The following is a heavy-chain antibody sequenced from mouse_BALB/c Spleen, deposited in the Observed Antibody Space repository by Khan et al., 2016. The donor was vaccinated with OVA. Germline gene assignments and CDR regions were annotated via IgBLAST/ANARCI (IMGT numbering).Heavy chain of an antibody. Sequence: EVKLLESGPGLVKPSQSLSLTCTVTGYSITSDSAWNWIRQFPGNKLEWMGYINYSGSTSYLPSLKSRISITRDTSKNQFFLQLNSVTTEDTATYCGAYSSSYWYFDVWGAGTTVTVSA. V-gene: IGHV3-2*02. CDR2: INYSGST. D-gene: IGHD1-1*01. CDR3: AYSSSYWYFDV. J-gene: IGHJ1*01. CDR1: GYSITSDSA.